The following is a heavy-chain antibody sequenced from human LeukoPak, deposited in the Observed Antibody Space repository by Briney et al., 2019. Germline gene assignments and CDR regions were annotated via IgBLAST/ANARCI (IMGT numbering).Heavy chain of an antibody. CDR1: GGSFSGYY. J-gene: IGHJ4*02. CDR3: ARAHYGDYGGGLDY. D-gene: IGHD4-17*01. V-gene: IGHV4-34*01. Sequence: SETLSLTCAVYGGSFSGYYWSWIRQPPGKGLEWIGEINHSGSTNYNPSLKSRVTISVDTSKNQFSLKLSSVTAADTVVYYCARAHYGDYGGGLDYWGQGTLVTVSS. CDR2: INHSGST.